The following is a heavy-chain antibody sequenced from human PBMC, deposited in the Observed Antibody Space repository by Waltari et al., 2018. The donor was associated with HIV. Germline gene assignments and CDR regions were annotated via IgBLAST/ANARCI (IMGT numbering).Heavy chain of an antibody. Sequence: QVQLQESGPGLVKPSQTLSLTCTVSGGSIRSGSYPWSWIRQPAGKGLEWIGRLYTSGSTDYNPSLKSRATISGDTSKNQFSLKLSSVTAADTAVYYCARAVVGGYDLGNNWFDPWGQGTLVTVSS. CDR2: LYTSGST. V-gene: IGHV4-61*02. CDR3: ARAVVGGYDLGNNWFDP. J-gene: IGHJ5*02. CDR1: GGSIRSGSYP. D-gene: IGHD5-12*01.